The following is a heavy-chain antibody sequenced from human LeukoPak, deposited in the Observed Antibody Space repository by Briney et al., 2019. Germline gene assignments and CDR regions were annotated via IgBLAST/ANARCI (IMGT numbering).Heavy chain of an antibody. V-gene: IGHV4-59*01. D-gene: IGHD2-15*01. J-gene: IGHJ5*02. Sequence: SETLSLTCTVSGGSISSYYWSWIRQPPGKGLEWIGYIYYSGSTNYNPSLKSRVTISVGTSKNQFSLKLSSVTAADTAAYYCARDLVSYCSGGSCYSRWFDPWGQGTLVTVSS. CDR2: IYYSGST. CDR1: GGSISSYY. CDR3: ARDLVSYCSGGSCYSRWFDP.